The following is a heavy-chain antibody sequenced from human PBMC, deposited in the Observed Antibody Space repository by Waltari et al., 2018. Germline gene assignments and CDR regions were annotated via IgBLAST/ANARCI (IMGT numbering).Heavy chain of an antibody. D-gene: IGHD3-16*01. Sequence: EVQLVESGGGLVQPGGSLRLSCAASGFTFSSYSMNWVRQAPGKGLEWVSYISSSSSTIYYADSVKGRFTISRDNAKNSLYLQMNSLRAEDTAVYYCARETFRGAFDIWGQGTMVTVSS. J-gene: IGHJ3*02. CDR1: GFTFSSYS. CDR2: ISSSSSTI. CDR3: ARETFRGAFDI. V-gene: IGHV3-48*04.